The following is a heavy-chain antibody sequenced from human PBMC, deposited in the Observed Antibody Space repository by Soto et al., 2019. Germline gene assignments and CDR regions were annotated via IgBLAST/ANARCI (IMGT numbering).Heavy chain of an antibody. D-gene: IGHD3-16*02. CDR3: ARVNRRDYIWGSYRLNTPPDNHNWFDP. Sequence: SETLSLTCAVYGGSFSGYYWSWIRQPPGKGLEWIGEINHSGSTNYNPSLKSRVTISVDTSKNQFSLKLSSVTAADTAVYYCARVNRRDYIWGSYRLNTPPDNHNWFDPRGQGTPVTVSS. CDR1: GGSFSGYY. V-gene: IGHV4-34*01. CDR2: INHSGST. J-gene: IGHJ5*02.